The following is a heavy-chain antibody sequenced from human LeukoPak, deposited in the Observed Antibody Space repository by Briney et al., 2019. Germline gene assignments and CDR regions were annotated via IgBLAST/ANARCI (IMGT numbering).Heavy chain of an antibody. CDR3: ARTSHFNLVVVAEDY. V-gene: IGHV3-7*01. D-gene: IGHD2-15*01. CDR1: GFTFSSYW. J-gene: IGHJ4*02. CDR2: IKHDGSER. Sequence: AGGSLRLSCAASGFTFSSYWMSLVRQAPGKGLEWVANIKHDGSERYYADSVKGRFTISRDNAKNSLYLQMNSLRAEDTAVYYCARTSHFNLVVVAEDYWGQGTLVTVSS.